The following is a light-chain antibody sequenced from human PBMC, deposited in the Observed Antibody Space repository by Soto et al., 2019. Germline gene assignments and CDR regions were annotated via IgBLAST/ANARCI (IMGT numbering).Light chain of an antibody. J-gene: IGKJ3*01. V-gene: IGKV1-27*01. CDR3: QKYSSVPV. Sequence: DIQMTRSPTSLSASVGDRVTITCRASQGIRNFVAWYQQKPGKAPKLLIYAASTLQSGVPSRFSGSESGTDFTLTINSLQPEDVATYSCQKYSSVPVFGPGTKVEIK. CDR1: QGIRNF. CDR2: AAS.